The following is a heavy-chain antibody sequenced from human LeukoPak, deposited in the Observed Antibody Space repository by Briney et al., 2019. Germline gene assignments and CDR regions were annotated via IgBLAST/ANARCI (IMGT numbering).Heavy chain of an antibody. CDR1: GGSFSGYY. CDR3: ARVGYNNFDY. CDR2: INHSGST. Sequence: PSETLSLTCAVYGGSFSGYYWSWIRQPPGKGLEWIGEINHSGSTNYNPSLKSRVTISVDTSKNQFSLKLSSVTAADTAVYYCARVGYNNFDYWGQGTLVTVSS. V-gene: IGHV4-34*01. D-gene: IGHD5-24*01. J-gene: IGHJ4*02.